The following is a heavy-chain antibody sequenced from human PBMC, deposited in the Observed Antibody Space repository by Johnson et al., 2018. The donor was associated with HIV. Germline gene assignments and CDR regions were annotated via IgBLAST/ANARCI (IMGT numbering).Heavy chain of an antibody. Sequence: VQLVESGGGLVKPGGSLRLSCAASGFTFSSYAIHSVRQAPGKGLEWVALISYDGSNKYYADSVKGRFTISRDNSKNTRYLKMNSLRAEDTAVYYCARDKIRGYPRRDAFDIWGQGTMVTVSS. D-gene: IGHD3-10*01. CDR1: GFTFSSYA. J-gene: IGHJ3*02. V-gene: IGHV3-30-3*01. CDR3: ARDKIRGYPRRDAFDI. CDR2: ISYDGSNK.